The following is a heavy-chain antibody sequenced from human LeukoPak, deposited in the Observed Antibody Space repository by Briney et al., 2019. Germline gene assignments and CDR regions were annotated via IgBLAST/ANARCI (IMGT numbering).Heavy chain of an antibody. CDR3: ARVRSGSSVFDY. Sequence: SETLSLTCTVSGGSISGYHWSWIRQPPGRGLEWIGYFYSSGSSNYNPSLKGRVTISVDKSENQFSLRLSSVTDADTAVYYCARVRSGSSVFDYWGQGTLVTVSS. V-gene: IGHV4-59*12. D-gene: IGHD1-26*01. J-gene: IGHJ4*02. CDR1: GGSISGYH. CDR2: FYSSGSS.